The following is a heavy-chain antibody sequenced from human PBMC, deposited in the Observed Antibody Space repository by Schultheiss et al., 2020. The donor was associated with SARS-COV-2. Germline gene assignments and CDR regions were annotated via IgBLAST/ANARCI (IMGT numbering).Heavy chain of an antibody. D-gene: IGHD6-13*01. CDR2: INTNTGNP. CDR1: GYTFTSYA. CDR3: ASSSSWYTLSFDY. Sequence: ALVKVSCKASGYTFTSYAMNWVRQAPGQGLEWMGWINTNTGNPTYAQGFTGRFVFSLDTSVSTAYLQICSLKAEDTAVYYCASSSSWYTLSFDYWGQGTLVTVSS. V-gene: IGHV7-4-1*01. J-gene: IGHJ4*02.